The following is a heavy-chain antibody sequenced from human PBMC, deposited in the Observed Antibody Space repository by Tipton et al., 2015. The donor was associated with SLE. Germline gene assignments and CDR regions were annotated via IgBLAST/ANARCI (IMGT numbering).Heavy chain of an antibody. V-gene: IGHV3-53*01. J-gene: IGHJ4*02. CDR1: GFTVSSNY. CDR2: IYSGGNT. CDR3: AKGIGVGVYADADY. Sequence: GSLRLSCAASGFTVSSNYMSWVRQAPGKGLEWVPVIYSGGNTNYADSVKGRFTISRDNSKNMLYLQMNSLRAEDTAVYYCAKGIGVGVYADADYWGQGTSVTVSS. D-gene: IGHD3-3*01.